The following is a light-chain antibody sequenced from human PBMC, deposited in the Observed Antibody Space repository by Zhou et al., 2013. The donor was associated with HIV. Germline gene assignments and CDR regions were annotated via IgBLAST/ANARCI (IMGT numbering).Light chain of an antibody. CDR2: DSS. CDR3: HQRSNWPPLT. V-gene: IGKV3-11*01. Sequence: EIVLTQSPATLSLSPGERATLSCRASQSVSSYLAWYQQKPGQAPRLLISDSSNRATGIPARFSGGGSGTDFTLTISSLEPEDFAVYYCHQRSNWPPLTFGGGTKVEIK. J-gene: IGKJ4*01. CDR1: QSVSSY.